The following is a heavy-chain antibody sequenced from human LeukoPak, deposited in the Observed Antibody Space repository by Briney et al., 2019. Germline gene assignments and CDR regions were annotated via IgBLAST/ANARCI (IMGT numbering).Heavy chain of an antibody. CDR1: GFTFSSYW. V-gene: IGHV3-74*01. CDR3: AREAFYGMDV. CDR2: INSDGSRI. J-gene: IGHJ6*02. Sequence: PGGSLRLSCAASGFTFSSYWMQWVRQAPGKGLVWVSRINSDGSRISYADSVKGRLTISRDNAKNTLYLQMNSLRDEDTAVYYCAREAFYGMDVWGQGTTVIVSS.